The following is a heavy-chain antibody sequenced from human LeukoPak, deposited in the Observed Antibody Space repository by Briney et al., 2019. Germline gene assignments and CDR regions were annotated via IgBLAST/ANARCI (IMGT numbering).Heavy chain of an antibody. Sequence: ASVKVSCKASGYTFTGYYMHWVRQAPGHGLKWMGWINPDSDYRYYAQRFQGRVTMTRDTSINTAYMQLNRLQSDDTAIYYCARQSRDDAFDIWGQGTMVTVSS. CDR1: GYTFTGYY. CDR3: ARQSRDDAFDI. V-gene: IGHV1-2*02. J-gene: IGHJ3*02. CDR2: INPDSDYR. D-gene: IGHD5-24*01.